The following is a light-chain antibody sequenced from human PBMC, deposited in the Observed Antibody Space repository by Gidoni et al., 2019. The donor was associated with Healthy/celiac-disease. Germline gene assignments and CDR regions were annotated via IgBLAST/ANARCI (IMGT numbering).Light chain of an antibody. V-gene: IGKV3-20*01. CDR1: QSVSSSY. CDR2: GAS. Sequence: EIVLTQSPVTLSLSPGESATLSCRASQSVSSSYLAWYQQTPGQAPRLRIYGASSRATGIPDRFSGSGSGTDFTLTISRLEPEDFAVYYCQQYGSSLRFTFGPGTKVDIK. CDR3: QQYGSSLRFT. J-gene: IGKJ3*01.